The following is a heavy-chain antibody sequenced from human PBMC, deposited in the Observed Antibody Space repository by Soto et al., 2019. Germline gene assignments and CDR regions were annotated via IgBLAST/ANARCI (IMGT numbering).Heavy chain of an antibody. V-gene: IGHV6-1*01. CDR3: ARGYCSGGSCYWWFDP. CDR1: GDSVSSNSAA. Sequence: PSQTLSLTCAISGDSVSSNSAAWNWIRQSPSRGLEWLGRTYYRSKWYNDYAVSVKSRITINPDTSKNQFSLQLNSVTPEDTALYYCARGYCSGGSCYWWFDPWGQGTLVTVSS. CDR2: TYYRSKWYN. D-gene: IGHD2-15*01. J-gene: IGHJ5*02.